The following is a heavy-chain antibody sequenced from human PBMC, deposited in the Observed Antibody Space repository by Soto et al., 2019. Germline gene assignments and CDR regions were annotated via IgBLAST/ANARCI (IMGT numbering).Heavy chain of an antibody. CDR3: ARLQRIQLWLGWLDP. J-gene: IGHJ5*02. D-gene: IGHD5-18*01. CDR1: GGSISSSSYY. Sequence: SETLSLTCTVSGGSISSSSYYWGWIRQPPGKGLEWIGTINYSGSTYYNPSLNSRVTISVDTSKNQFSLKVGSVTAADTAIYYCARLQRIQLWLGWLDPWGQGTLVTVSS. V-gene: IGHV4-39*01. CDR2: INYSGST.